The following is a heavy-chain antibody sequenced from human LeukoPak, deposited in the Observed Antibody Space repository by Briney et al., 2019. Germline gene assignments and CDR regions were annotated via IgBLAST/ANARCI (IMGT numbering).Heavy chain of an antibody. Sequence: GGSLRLSCAASGFTFSSYGMTWVRQAPGKGLEWVANIKQDASEKYYVDSVKGRFTISRDNAQTSLFLQMNSLRVEDTAVYYCARDKPRDSVAGSNFDYWGQGILVTVSS. D-gene: IGHD6-19*01. CDR1: GFTFSSYG. CDR2: IKQDASEK. CDR3: ARDKPRDSVAGSNFDY. J-gene: IGHJ4*02. V-gene: IGHV3-7*01.